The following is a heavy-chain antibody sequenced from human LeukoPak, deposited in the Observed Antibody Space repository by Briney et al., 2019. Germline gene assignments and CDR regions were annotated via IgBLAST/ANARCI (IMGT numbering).Heavy chain of an antibody. CDR3: ARVRSYCSNTSCYSFDY. CDR2: ISAYNGNT. D-gene: IGHD2-2*01. V-gene: IGHV1-18*01. Sequence: EASVKVSCKASGYTFTSYGISWVRQAPGQGLEWMGWISAYNGNTNYAQKLQGRVTMTTDTSTSTAYMELRSLRSDDTAVYYCARVRSYCSNTSCYSFDYWGQGTLVTVSS. CDR1: GYTFTSYG. J-gene: IGHJ4*02.